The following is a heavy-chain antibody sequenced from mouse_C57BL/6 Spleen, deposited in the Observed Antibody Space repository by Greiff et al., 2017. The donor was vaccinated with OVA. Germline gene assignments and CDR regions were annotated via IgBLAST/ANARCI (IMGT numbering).Heavy chain of an antibody. CDR3: ARRFYYYGSRAMDC. V-gene: IGHV1-26*01. J-gene: IGHJ4*01. D-gene: IGHD1-1*01. CDR2: INPNNGGT. Sequence: EVQLQQSGPELVKPGASVKISCKASGYTFTDYYMNWVKQSHGKSLEWIGDINPNNGGTSYNQKFKGKATLTVDKSSSTAYIELRNLTSVDSAVYYCARRFYYYGSRAMDCWGQGTSVTVSS. CDR1: GYTFTDYY.